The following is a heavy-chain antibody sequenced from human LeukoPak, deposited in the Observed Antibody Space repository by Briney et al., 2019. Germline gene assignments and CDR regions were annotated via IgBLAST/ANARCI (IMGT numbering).Heavy chain of an antibody. CDR1: GFTFSSYS. J-gene: IGHJ4*02. CDR3: ARIRRIAAAGPFDY. V-gene: IGHV3-48*04. CDR2: ISSSSSTI. D-gene: IGHD6-13*01. Sequence: PGGSLRLSCAASGFTFSSYSMNWVRQAPGKGLEWVSYISSSSSTIYYADSVKGRFTISRDNAKNSLYLQMNSLRAEDTAVYYCARIRRIAAAGPFDYWGQGTLVTVSS.